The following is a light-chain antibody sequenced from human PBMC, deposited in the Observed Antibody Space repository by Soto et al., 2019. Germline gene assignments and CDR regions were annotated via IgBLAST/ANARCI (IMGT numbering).Light chain of an antibody. Sequence: QLTQAPYSLSASVGERDTITCRASQSVRSWLAWYQQKPGTAPKLLIYHASTLESGVPSRFSGSGSGTEFTLTIISLQPDDFATYYCQQYNSYSFGQGTKVDI. CDR1: QSVRSW. V-gene: IGKV1-5*01. J-gene: IGKJ1*01. CDR2: HAS. CDR3: QQYNSYS.